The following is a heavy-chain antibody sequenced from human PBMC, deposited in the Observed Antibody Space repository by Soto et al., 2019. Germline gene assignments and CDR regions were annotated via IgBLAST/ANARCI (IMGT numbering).Heavy chain of an antibody. CDR3: AKGGYYGSASYFSTWYDY. CDR2: ISRSGDST. Sequence: EVQLLESGGGLVQPGGSLRLSCAASGLIFSNYGMSWVRQAPGKGLEWVSGISRSGDSTYYADSVKGRFTMSRDNSKNTLLLQMNSLRAEDTAIYYCAKGGYYGSASYFSTWYDYWGQGTLVTVSS. D-gene: IGHD3-10*01. V-gene: IGHV3-23*01. J-gene: IGHJ4*02. CDR1: GLIFSNYG.